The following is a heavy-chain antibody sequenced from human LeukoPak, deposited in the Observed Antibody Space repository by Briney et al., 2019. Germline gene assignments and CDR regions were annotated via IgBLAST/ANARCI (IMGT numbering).Heavy chain of an antibody. CDR2: FYPGDSDT. V-gene: IGHV5-51*01. D-gene: IGHD5-12*01. J-gene: IGHJ4*02. CDR1: GYSFTSYW. Sequence: GESLKISCKGSGYSFTSYWFGWVRQMPGKGREWMGIFYPGDSDTRYNPAFQGQVTISADKTISTDYLQWSSLKASDTAMYYCARAGSGYSGYDEDYWGQGTLVTVSS. CDR3: ARAGSGYSGYDEDY.